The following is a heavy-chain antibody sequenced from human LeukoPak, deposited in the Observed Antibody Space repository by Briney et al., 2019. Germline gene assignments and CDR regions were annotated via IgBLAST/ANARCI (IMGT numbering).Heavy chain of an antibody. CDR3: AREGVGAVAGSYYYYYYMDV. CDR1: GFTFSSYS. CDR2: ISSSSSYI. D-gene: IGHD6-19*01. J-gene: IGHJ6*03. Sequence: GGSLRLSCAASGFTFSSYSMNWVRQAPGKGLEWVSSISSSSSYIYYADSVKGRFTISRDNAKNSLYLQMNSLRAEDTAVYYCAREGVGAVAGSYYYYYYMDVWGKGTTVTVSS. V-gene: IGHV3-21*01.